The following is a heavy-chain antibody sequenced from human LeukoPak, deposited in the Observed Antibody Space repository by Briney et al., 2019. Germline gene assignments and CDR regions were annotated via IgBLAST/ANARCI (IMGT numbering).Heavy chain of an antibody. CDR3: ARVVTSSSWYGFDC. J-gene: IGHJ4*02. CDR2: INAGNGNT. V-gene: IGHV1-3*01. D-gene: IGHD6-13*01. CDR1: GYTFTSYA. Sequence: ATVKVSCKASGYTFTSYAMHWVRQAPGQRLEWMGWINAGNGNTKYSQKFQGRVTITRDTSASTAYMELSSLRSEDTAVYYCARVVTSSSWYGFDCWGQGTLVTVSS.